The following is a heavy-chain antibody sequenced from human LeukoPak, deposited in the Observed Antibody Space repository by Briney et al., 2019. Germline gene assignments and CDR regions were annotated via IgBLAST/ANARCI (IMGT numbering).Heavy chain of an antibody. CDR3: ASQYYYDSRGYYYMDV. D-gene: IGHD3-22*01. V-gene: IGHV4-59*12. Sequence: SETLSLTCTVSGGSISSYYWSWIRQPPGKGLEWIGYIYYSGSTNYNPSLKSRVTISVDTSKNQFSLKLSSVTAADTAVYYCASQYYYDSRGYYYMDVWGKGTTVTVSS. CDR1: GGSISSYY. J-gene: IGHJ6*03. CDR2: IYYSGST.